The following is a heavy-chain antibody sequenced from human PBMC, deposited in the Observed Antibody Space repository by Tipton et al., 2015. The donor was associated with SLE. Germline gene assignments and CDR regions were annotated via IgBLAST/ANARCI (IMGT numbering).Heavy chain of an antibody. J-gene: IGHJ4*02. CDR2: ISWNSGSI. CDR1: GFAFDDYA. CDR3: AKDSGGWQGIVDY. D-gene: IGHD6-19*01. V-gene: IGHV3-9*01. Sequence: SLRLSCAASGFAFDDYAMHWVRQAPGKGLEWVSGISWNSGSIGYADSVKGRFTISRDNAKNSLYLQMNSLRAEDTALYYCAKDSGGWQGIVDYWGQGTLVTVSS.